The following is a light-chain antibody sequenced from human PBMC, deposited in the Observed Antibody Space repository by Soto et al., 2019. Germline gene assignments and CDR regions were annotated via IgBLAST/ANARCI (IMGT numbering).Light chain of an antibody. Sequence: GARVIITCRASQSVSNWLAWYQQKPGXXXNXXXDKASSLKSGVPSRFSGSGSGTEFTLTISSLEPEDFATYYCQHYNTYPWTVGQGTKVDIK. V-gene: IGKV1-5*03. J-gene: IGKJ1*01. CDR3: QHYNTYPWT. CDR2: KAS. CDR1: QSVSNW.